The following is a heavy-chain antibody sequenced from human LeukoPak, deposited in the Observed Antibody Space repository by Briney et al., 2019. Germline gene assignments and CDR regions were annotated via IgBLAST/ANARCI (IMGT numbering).Heavy chain of an antibody. CDR2: IYHSGST. V-gene: IGHV4-4*02. D-gene: IGHD5-18*01. CDR3: ARGGSHLWQPFDS. Sequence: SSETLSLTCAVSGDFITKSVWWIWVRQTPGKGLEWIGDIYHSGSTNSNPSLKSRVTLSLDKSKNQFSLKLSSVTAADTAVYYCARGGSHLWQPFDSWGQGTLVTVSS. J-gene: IGHJ4*02. CDR1: GDFITKSVW.